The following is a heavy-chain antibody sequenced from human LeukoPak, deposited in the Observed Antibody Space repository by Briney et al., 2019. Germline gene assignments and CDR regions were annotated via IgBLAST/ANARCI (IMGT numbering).Heavy chain of an antibody. CDR1: GFTFSSYG. D-gene: IGHD6-6*01. Sequence: GRSLRLSCAASGFTFSSYGMHWVRQAPGKGLEWVSYISSSSSTIFYADSLKGRFSISRDNAKSSLYLQMNSLRDEDTAVYYCARDKYSTIDYWGQGTLVTVSS. CDR2: ISSSSSTI. CDR3: ARDKYSTIDY. J-gene: IGHJ4*02. V-gene: IGHV3-48*02.